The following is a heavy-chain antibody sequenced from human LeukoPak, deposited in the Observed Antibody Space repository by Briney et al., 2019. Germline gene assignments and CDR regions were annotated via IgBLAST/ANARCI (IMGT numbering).Heavy chain of an antibody. J-gene: IGHJ6*03. Sequence: SETLSLTCSVSTDSTNTYYWSWIRQSPGKGLEWIGHIYHSGSTDYNPSFKSRVTISIDMSKNQFSLKLSSVTAADTAVYYCARDQRGYSYGYGYYYYYMDVWGKGTTVTVSS. CDR1: TDSTNTYY. CDR2: IYHSGST. CDR3: ARDQRGYSYGYGYYYYYMDV. V-gene: IGHV4-59*01. D-gene: IGHD5-18*01.